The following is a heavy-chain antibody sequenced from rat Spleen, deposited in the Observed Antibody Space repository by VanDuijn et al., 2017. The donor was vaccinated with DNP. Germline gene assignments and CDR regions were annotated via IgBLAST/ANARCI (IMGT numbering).Heavy chain of an antibody. Sequence: EVLLVESDGGLVQPGRSLKLSCAVSGFTFSDYYMAWVRQAPGKGLEWIGEINKESGTIIYSPSLKDKFTISRDNAQNTLYLQMNKLGSEDTAIYHCAKGPNYGGWSDYFDYWGQGVMVTVSS. J-gene: IGHJ2*01. CDR3: AKGPNYGGWSDYFDY. V-gene: IGHV4-2*01. D-gene: IGHD1-11*01. CDR2: INKESGTI. CDR1: GFTFSDYY.